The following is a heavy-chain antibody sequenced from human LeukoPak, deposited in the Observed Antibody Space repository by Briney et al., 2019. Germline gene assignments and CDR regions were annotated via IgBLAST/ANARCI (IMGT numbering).Heavy chain of an antibody. CDR3: AKAAPPRNPAWNYFDY. V-gene: IGHV3-23*01. CDR1: GFSFNIHA. J-gene: IGHJ4*01. CDR2: IGGPDDT. Sequence: PGGSLRLSCAASGFSFNIHAMTWVRQAPGKGLEWVAVIGGPDDTHYADSVKGRFAVSRDDSTNTVFLQMNSLRADDSAIYYCAKAAPPRNPAWNYFDYGAKEPVATVP. D-gene: IGHD1-1*01.